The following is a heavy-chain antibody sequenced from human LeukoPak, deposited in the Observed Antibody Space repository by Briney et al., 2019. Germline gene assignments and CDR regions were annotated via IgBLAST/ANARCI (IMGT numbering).Heavy chain of an antibody. V-gene: IGHV1-46*01. CDR2: INPSGGST. Sequence: GASVKVSCKASGYTFTSYYMHWVRQAPGQGLEWMGIINPSGGSTSYAQKFQGRVTMTRDTSTSTVYLELSSLRSEDTAVYYCARDDLGYCNGGSCYSLFDYWGQGTLVTVSS. CDR1: GYTFTSYY. CDR3: ARDDLGYCNGGSCYSLFDY. J-gene: IGHJ4*02. D-gene: IGHD2-15*01.